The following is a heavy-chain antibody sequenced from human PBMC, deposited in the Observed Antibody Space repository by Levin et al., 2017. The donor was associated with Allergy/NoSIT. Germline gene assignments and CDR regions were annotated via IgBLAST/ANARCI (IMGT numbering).Heavy chain of an antibody. CDR1: GGSISSSSYY. D-gene: IGHD2-2*01. J-gene: IGHJ4*02. CDR2: IYYSGST. V-gene: IGHV4-39*01. CDR3: ARHSIVVVPAAPGHYYFDY. Sequence: SQTLSLTCTVSGGSISSSSYYWGWIRQPPGKGLEWIGSIYYSGSTYYNPSLKSRVTISVDTSKNQFSLKLSSVTAADTAVYYCARHSIVVVPAAPGHYYFDYWGQGTLVTVSS.